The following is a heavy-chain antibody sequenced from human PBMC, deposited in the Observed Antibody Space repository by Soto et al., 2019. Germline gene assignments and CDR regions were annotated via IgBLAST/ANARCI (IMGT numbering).Heavy chain of an antibody. J-gene: IGHJ4*02. V-gene: IGHV4-59*01. CDR3: AREYYDFWSREAYFDY. Sequence: PSETLSLTCTVSGGSISSYYWSWIRQPPGKGLEWIGYIYYSGSTNYNPSLKSRVTISVDTSKNQFSLKLSSVTAADTAVYYCAREYYDFWSREAYFDYWGQGTLGTVSS. CDR2: IYYSGST. D-gene: IGHD3-3*01. CDR1: GGSISSYY.